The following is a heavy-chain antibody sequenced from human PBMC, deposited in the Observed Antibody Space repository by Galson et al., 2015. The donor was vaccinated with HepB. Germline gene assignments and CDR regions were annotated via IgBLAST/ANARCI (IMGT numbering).Heavy chain of an antibody. V-gene: IGHV3-21*01. D-gene: IGHD1-26*01. CDR1: GFTFSSYS. CDR3: ARGDPVGATSPDAFDI. Sequence: SLRLSCAASGFTFSSYSMNWVRQAPGKGLEWVSSISSSSSYIYYADSVKGRFTISRDNAKNSLYLQMNSLRAEDTAVYYCARGDPVGATSPDAFDIWGQGTMVTVSS. CDR2: ISSSSSYI. J-gene: IGHJ3*02.